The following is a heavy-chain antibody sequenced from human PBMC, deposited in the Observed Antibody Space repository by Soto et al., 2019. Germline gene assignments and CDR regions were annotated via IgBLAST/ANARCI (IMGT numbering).Heavy chain of an antibody. J-gene: IGHJ4*02. CDR2: ISYDGSNK. CDR3: ARDEYPGVY. V-gene: IGHV3-30-3*01. D-gene: IGHD6-6*01. CDR1: GFTFSSYA. Sequence: GGSLRLSCAASGFTFSSYAMHWVRQAPGKGLEWVAVISYDGSNKYYADSVKGRFTISRDNSKNTLYLQMNSLKTEDTAVYYCARDEYPGVYWGQGTLVTVSS.